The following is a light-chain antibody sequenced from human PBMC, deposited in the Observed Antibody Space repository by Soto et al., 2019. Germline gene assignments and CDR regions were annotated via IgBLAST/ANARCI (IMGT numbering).Light chain of an antibody. Sequence: DIPMTQSPSSLSASVGDRVTITCRASQGISQYLAWYQQRPGKVPKLLIYAASTSQSGVPSRFSGSGSGTDFTLTISSLQPEDVATYYCQKYNSAPLTFGGGTRVEI. CDR3: QKYNSAPLT. J-gene: IGKJ4*01. CDR1: QGISQY. CDR2: AAS. V-gene: IGKV1-27*01.